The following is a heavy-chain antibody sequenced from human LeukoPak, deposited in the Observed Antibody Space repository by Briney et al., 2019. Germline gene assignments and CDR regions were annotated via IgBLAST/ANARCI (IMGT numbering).Heavy chain of an antibody. CDR2: ISGSDDST. CDR3: TKAKYYHFDY. V-gene: IGHV3-23*01. D-gene: IGHD3-16*01. CDR1: GFTFSSYG. J-gene: IGHJ4*02. Sequence: GGSLRLSCVASGFTFSSYGMSWVRQAPGKGPEWVSAISGSDDSTYYADSVRGRFTISRDVSKNTLFLQMNSLRAEDTALYYCTKAKYYHFDYWGQGTLVTVSS.